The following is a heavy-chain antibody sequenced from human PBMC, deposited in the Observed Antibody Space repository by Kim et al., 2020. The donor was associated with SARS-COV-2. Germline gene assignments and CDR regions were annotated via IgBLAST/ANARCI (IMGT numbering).Heavy chain of an antibody. CDR3: ARLLSCSGGSCSPLFDY. Sequence: SETLSLTCTVSGGSISSSSYYWGWIRQPPGKGLEWIGSIYYSGSTYYNPSLKSRVTISVDTSKNQFSLKLSSVTAADTAVYYCARLLSCSGGSCSPLFDYWGQGTLVTVSS. V-gene: IGHV4-39*01. D-gene: IGHD2-15*01. CDR2: IYYSGST. J-gene: IGHJ4*02. CDR1: GGSISSSSYY.